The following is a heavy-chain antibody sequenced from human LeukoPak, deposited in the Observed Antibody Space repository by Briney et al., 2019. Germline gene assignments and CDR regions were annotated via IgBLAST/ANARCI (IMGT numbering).Heavy chain of an antibody. CDR3: AKDMTTEEGSFDY. CDR2: ISWNSGSI. J-gene: IGHJ4*02. Sequence: GGSLRLSCAASGFTFDDYAMHWVRQAPGKGLEWVSGISWNSGSIGYADSVKGRFTISRDNAKNSLYLQMNSLRAEDTALYYCAKDMTTEEGSFDYWGQGTLVTVSS. CDR1: GFTFDDYA. V-gene: IGHV3-9*01. D-gene: IGHD4-17*01.